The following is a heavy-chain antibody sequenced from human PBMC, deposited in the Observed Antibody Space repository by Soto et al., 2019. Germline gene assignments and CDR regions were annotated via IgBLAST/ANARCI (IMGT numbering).Heavy chain of an antibody. V-gene: IGHV4-39*01. D-gene: IGHD1-26*01. Sequence: SXTLSLTCTVSGGSISSSSYYWGWIRQPPGKGLEWIGSIYYSGSTYYNPSLKSRVTISVDASKNQFSLKLSSVTAADTAVYYCARTYPKDWELIGSPHNGFDPWGQGTLVTVS. CDR3: ARTYPKDWELIGSPHNGFDP. CDR1: GGSISSSSYY. J-gene: IGHJ5*02. CDR2: IYYSGST.